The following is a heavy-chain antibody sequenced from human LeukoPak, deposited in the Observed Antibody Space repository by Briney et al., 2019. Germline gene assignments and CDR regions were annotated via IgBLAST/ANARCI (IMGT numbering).Heavy chain of an antibody. V-gene: IGHV3-30-3*01. CDR1: GFTFSSYA. J-gene: IGHJ4*02. D-gene: IGHD1-1*01. CDR3: ARDGSGTTRGPFDY. Sequence: GGSLRLSCAASGFTFSSYAMHWVRQAPGKGLEWVAVISYDGSNKYYADSVKGRFTISRDNSKNTLYLQMNSLRAEDTAVYYCARDGSGTTRGPFDYWGQGTLVTVSS. CDR2: ISYDGSNK.